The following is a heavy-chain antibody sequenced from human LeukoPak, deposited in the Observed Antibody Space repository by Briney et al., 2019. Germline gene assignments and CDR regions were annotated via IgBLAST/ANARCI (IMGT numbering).Heavy chain of an antibody. CDR3: AKDEDWSSDY. J-gene: IGHJ4*02. V-gene: IGHV3-7*05. Sequence: EGSLRLSCAASGFTFSRYWMNWVPQAPGKGLEWVASINKDGSEKHCVDSVKGRFTISRDNAKNSLYLQMNSLRAEDTAIYYCAKDEDWSSDYWGQGTLVTVSS. CDR2: INKDGSEK. CDR1: GFTFSRYW. D-gene: IGHD3/OR15-3a*01.